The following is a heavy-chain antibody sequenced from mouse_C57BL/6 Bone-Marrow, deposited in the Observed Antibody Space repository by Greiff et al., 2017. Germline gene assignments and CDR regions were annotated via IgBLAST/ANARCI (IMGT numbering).Heavy chain of an antibody. CDR1: GYTFTSYW. CDR2: IHPNSGST. J-gene: IGHJ2*01. V-gene: IGHV1-64*01. CDR3: ARDGFYGSSFFDY. D-gene: IGHD1-1*01. Sequence: QVQLQQPGAELVKPGASVTLSCKASGYTFTSYWMHWVKQRPGQGLEWIGMIHPNSGSTNYNEKFKSKATLTVDKSSSTAYMQLSSLTSEDSAVYYCARDGFYGSSFFDYWGQGTTLTVSS.